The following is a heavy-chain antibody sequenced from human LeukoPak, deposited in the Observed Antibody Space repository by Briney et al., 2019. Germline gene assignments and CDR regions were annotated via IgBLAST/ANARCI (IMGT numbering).Heavy chain of an antibody. D-gene: IGHD2-2*01. V-gene: IGHV3-9*02. Sequence: SLRLSCAASGFTSDDYAMHWVRQAPGKGLEWVSGISWNSGSIGYADSVKGRFTISRDNAKNSLYLQMNSLRAEDTAVYYCAKDEDFIVLVPAALPDSWGQGTLVTVSS. CDR1: GFTSDDYA. CDR2: ISWNSGSI. CDR3: AKDEDFIVLVPAALPDS. J-gene: IGHJ4*02.